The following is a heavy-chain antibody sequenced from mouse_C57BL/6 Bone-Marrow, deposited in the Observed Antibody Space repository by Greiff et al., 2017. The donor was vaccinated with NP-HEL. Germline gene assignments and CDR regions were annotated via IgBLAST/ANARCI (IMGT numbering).Heavy chain of an antibody. V-gene: IGHV3-1*01. CDR3: ARGSLYDDYAMDY. CDR2: ISYSGST. Sequence: EVKVVESGPGMVKPSQSLSLTCTVTGYSITSGYDWHWIRHFPGNKLEWMGYISYSGSTNYNPSLKSRISITHDTSKNHFFLKLNSVTTEDTATYYCARGSLYDDYAMDYWGQGTSVTVSS. J-gene: IGHJ4*01. D-gene: IGHD2-3*01. CDR1: GYSITSGYD.